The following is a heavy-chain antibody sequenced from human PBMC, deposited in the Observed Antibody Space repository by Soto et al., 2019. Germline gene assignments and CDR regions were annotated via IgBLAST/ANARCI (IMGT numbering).Heavy chain of an antibody. V-gene: IGHV1-2*04. CDR1: GYTFTGYY. CDR3: ARSPLRFLEWLLPDY. J-gene: IGHJ4*02. CDR2: INPNSGGT. D-gene: IGHD3-3*01. Sequence: ASVKVSCKXSGYTFTGYYMHWVRQAPGQGLEWMGWINPNSGGTNYAQKFQGWVTMTRDTSISTAYMELSRLRSDDTAVYYCARSPLRFLEWLLPDYWGQGTLVTVSS.